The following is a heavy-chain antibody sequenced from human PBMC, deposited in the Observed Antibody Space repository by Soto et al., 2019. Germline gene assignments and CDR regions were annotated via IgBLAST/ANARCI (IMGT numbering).Heavy chain of an antibody. CDR3: ARRLYYDSGVFGGGGMDV. Sequence: SETLSLTCAVSGGSISSSNWWSWVRQPPGKGLEWIGEIYHSGSTNYNPSLKSRVTISVDTSKNQFSLKLSSVTAADTAVYYCARRLYYDSGVFGGGGMDVWGQGTTVTASS. J-gene: IGHJ6*02. CDR2: IYHSGST. V-gene: IGHV4-4*02. CDR1: GGSISSSNW. D-gene: IGHD3-22*01.